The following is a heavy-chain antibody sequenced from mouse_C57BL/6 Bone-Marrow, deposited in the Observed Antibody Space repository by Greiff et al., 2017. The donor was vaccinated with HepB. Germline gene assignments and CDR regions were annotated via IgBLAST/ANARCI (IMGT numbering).Heavy chain of an antibody. V-gene: IGHV5-17*01. CDR1: GFTFSDYG. CDR3: ARGGYGSTIDY. D-gene: IGHD1-1*01. J-gene: IGHJ4*01. Sequence: EVKVVESGGGLVKPGGSLKISCAASGFTFSDYGMHWVRQAPEKGLEWVAYISSGSSTNYYADTVKGRCTISRDNAKNTLFLQMSSLRSEDTAMYYCARGGYGSTIDYWGQGTSVTVSS. CDR2: ISSGSSTN.